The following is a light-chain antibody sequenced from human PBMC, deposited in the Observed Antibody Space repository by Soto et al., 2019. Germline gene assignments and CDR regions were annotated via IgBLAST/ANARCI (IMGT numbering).Light chain of an antibody. CDR2: KAS. Sequence: DIQMTQSPSTLSASVGDRVTITCRASQSISSWLAWYQQKPGKAPKLRIYKASSLESGVPSRFSGSGSGTEFTLTISSLQPDDFATYYCQQYNSYSPTFGPGTQVDIK. CDR3: QQYNSYSPT. J-gene: IGKJ3*01. CDR1: QSISSW. V-gene: IGKV1-5*03.